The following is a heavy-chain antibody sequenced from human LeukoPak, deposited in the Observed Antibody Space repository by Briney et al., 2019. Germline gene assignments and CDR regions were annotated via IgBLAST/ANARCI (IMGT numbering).Heavy chain of an antibody. J-gene: IGHJ5*02. CDR3: ARPMSFYYEQRNWFDP. Sequence: GGSLRLSCAVSGFTFSRYWMSWVRQAPGKGLEWVANKKQDGSEKYYLDSVKGRFTISRDNTRNLLYLQMNSLRADDTAVYYCARPMSFYYEQRNWFDPWGQGTLVTVSS. D-gene: IGHD3-3*01. CDR2: KKQDGSEK. V-gene: IGHV3-7*01. CDR1: GFTFSRYW.